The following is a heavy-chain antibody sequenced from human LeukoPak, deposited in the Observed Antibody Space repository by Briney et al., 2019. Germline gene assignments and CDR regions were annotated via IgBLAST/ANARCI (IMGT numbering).Heavy chain of an antibody. CDR3: AKDALRLCSSTSCYL. J-gene: IGHJ4*02. CDR1: GFTFRSYW. CDR2: VIRDGSFT. Sequence: PGGSLRLSCAASGFTFRSYWMHWVRQAPGKGLEWVSRVIRDGSFTNYADSVKGRFTISRDNSKNTLYLHMNSLRAEDTAIYYCAKDALRLCSSTSCYLWGQGILVTVSS. D-gene: IGHD2-2*01. V-gene: IGHV3-74*01.